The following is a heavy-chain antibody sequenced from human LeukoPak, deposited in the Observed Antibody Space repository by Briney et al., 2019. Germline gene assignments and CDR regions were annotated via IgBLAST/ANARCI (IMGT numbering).Heavy chain of an antibody. D-gene: IGHD1-7*01. J-gene: IGHJ4*02. Sequence: GGSLRLSCAVSGFTFSDYWMSWVRQAPGRGLEWVANIKQDGSEKNYVGSVKGRFTISRDNAKNSLYLQMNRLRDEDTAVYYCARDAPGNWNLRPPFDQWGQGTLVTVSS. CDR1: GFTFSDYW. V-gene: IGHV3-7*01. CDR2: IKQDGSEK. CDR3: ARDAPGNWNLRPPFDQ.